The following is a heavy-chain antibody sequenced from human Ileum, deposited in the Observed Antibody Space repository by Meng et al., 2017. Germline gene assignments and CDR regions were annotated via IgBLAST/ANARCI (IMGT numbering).Heavy chain of an antibody. J-gene: IGHJ4*02. CDR2: IYDSGST. CDR3: SRGVMTIADD. D-gene: IGHD4/OR15-4a*01. Sequence: QGLLRVSGPGLVRPSGTLALTCTVSGGSVSSGPYYWTWIRQPPGKGLEWVGYIYDSGSTNYSPSLKSRVTISVDTSKNQFSLKLNSVTAADTAVYYCSRGVMTIADDWGQGTLVTVSS. V-gene: IGHV4-61*01. CDR1: GGSVSSGPYY.